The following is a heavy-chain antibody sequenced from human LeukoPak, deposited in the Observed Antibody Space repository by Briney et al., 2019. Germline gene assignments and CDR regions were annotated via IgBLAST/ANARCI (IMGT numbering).Heavy chain of an antibody. Sequence: PRASVKVSCKASGYTFTSYDINWVRHAPGQGLERMGWMNPNSGNTGYAQKFKGRVTMARNTTISTAYMELRSMRSEDTAVYYCAAGIPGEYFDYWGQGTLVTVSS. CDR2: MNPNSGNT. CDR3: AAGIPGEYFDY. V-gene: IGHV1-8*01. D-gene: IGHD3-10*01. CDR1: GYTFTSYD. J-gene: IGHJ4*02.